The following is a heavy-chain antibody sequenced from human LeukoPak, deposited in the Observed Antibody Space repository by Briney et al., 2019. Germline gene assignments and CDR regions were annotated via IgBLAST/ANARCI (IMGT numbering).Heavy chain of an antibody. Sequence: GGSLRLSCAASGFTFSSYAMHWVRQAPGKGLEWVAVISYDGSNKYYADSVKGRFTVSRDNSKNTLYLQMNSLRAEDTAVYYCANIVTRYFYYYYYGMDVWGQGTTVTVSS. J-gene: IGHJ6*02. D-gene: IGHD1-26*01. CDR1: GFTFSSYA. V-gene: IGHV3-30-3*01. CDR2: ISYDGSNK. CDR3: ANIVTRYFYYYYYGMDV.